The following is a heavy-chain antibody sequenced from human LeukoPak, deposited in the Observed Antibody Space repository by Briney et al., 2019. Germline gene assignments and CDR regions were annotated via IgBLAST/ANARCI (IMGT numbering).Heavy chain of an antibody. CDR2: INHSGST. V-gene: IGHV4-34*01. CDR1: GVSFSGYY. Sequence: SDTLSLTCAVYGVSFSGYYWSWIRQPPGKGLEWVGEINHSGSTYYNPSLKSRVTISVDTSKNQFSLKLSSVTAADTAVYYCARTPAYVVVPAAIVDYWGQGTLVTVSS. CDR3: ARTPAYVVVPAAIVDY. J-gene: IGHJ4*02. D-gene: IGHD2-2*02.